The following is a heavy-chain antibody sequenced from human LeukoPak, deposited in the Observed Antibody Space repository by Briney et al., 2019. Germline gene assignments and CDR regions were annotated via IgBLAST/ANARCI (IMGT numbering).Heavy chain of an antibody. V-gene: IGHV3-23*01. J-gene: IGHJ6*03. CDR3: AKYYYGSGSSFSYYYYYYMDV. CDR2: ISGSGGST. CDR1: GFTFSSYA. Sequence: PGGSLRLSCAASGFTFSSYAMSWVRQAPGEGLEWVSAISGSGGSTYYADSVKGRFTISRDNSKNTLYLQMNSLRAEDTAVYYCAKYYYGSGSSFSYYYYYYMDVWGKGTTVTVSS. D-gene: IGHD3-10*01.